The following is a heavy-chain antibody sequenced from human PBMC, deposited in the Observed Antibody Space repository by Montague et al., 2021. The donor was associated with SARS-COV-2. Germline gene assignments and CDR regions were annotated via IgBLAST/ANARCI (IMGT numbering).Heavy chain of an antibody. Sequence: IYFGGGTYYNPSLKSRVTISVDTSKHQFSLKLTSVAAACTAVYWCARDVGKGFSGYETEGGSDYWGQGILVSVSS. CDR3: ARDVGKGFSGYETEGGSDY. CDR2: IYFGGGT. J-gene: IGHJ4*02. D-gene: IGHD5-12*01. V-gene: IGHV4-39*07.